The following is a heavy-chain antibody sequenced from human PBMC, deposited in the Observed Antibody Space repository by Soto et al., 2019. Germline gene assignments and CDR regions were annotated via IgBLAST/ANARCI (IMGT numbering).Heavy chain of an antibody. Sequence: SETLSLTCSVSGGSISSSSYFWGWIRQPPGKGLEWIGSMYYSGSTYYNPSLKSRVTISVDTSKNQFSLKLSSVTAADTAVYYCASHVERTIRSINWFDLCGQ. J-gene: IGHJ5*02. V-gene: IGHV4-39*01. CDR1: GGSISSSSYF. CDR3: ASHVERTIRSINWFDL. CDR2: MYYSGST.